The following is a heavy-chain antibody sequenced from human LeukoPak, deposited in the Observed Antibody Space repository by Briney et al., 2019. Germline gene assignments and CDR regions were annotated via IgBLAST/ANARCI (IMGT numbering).Heavy chain of an antibody. CDR3: ARESPREIPFDY. V-gene: IGHV1-46*01. J-gene: IGHJ4*02. CDR1: GYTFTTYY. Sequence: ASVTVSCKPSGYTFTTYYMHWVRQAPGQGLEWMGIINPSGGSTSYAQKFQGRVTMTRDTSTSTVYMELSSLRSEDTAVYYCARESPREIPFDYWGQGTLVTVSS. CDR2: INPSGGST.